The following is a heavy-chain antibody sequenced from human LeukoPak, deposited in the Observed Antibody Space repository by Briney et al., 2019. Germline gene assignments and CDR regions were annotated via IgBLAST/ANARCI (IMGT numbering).Heavy chain of an antibody. CDR3: ARDQVAAAGKVDP. J-gene: IGHJ5*02. CDR1: GGSIRSNSY. CDR2: IDQNGNT. D-gene: IGHD6-13*01. V-gene: IGHV4-39*02. Sequence: SETLSLTCSVSGGSIRSNSYWGWVREPPGKGLEWIGTIDQNGNTYFDPYFQSRVTISIDTSNNQFSLRLNSITAADTAICYCARDQVAAAGKVDPWGQGTQVTVSS.